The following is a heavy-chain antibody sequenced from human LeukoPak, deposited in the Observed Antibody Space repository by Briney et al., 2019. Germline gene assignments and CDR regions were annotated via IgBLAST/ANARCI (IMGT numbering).Heavy chain of an antibody. CDR1: GGSITTYY. V-gene: IGHV4-59*01. CDR3: ARVRIAVAGLDY. J-gene: IGHJ4*02. Sequence: PSETLSLTCTVSGGSITTYYWSWIRQSPGRGLEWIGYIDYSGTTSYNPSLKTRVSISVDTSKNQFSLKLSSVTAADTAVYYCARVRIAVAGLDYWGQGTLVTVSS. CDR2: IDYSGTT. D-gene: IGHD6-19*01.